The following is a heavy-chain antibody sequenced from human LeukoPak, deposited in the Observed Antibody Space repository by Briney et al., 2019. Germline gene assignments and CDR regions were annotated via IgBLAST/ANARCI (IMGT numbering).Heavy chain of an antibody. CDR3: ARGQKFLEWSHSYYYGMDV. CDR1: GGSFSGYY. CDR2: INHSGST. D-gene: IGHD3-3*01. J-gene: IGHJ6*02. V-gene: IGHV4-34*01. Sequence: SETLSLTCAVYGGSFSGYYWSWIRQPPGKGLEWIGEINHSGSTKYNPSLKSRVTISVDTSKNQFSLKLSSVTAADTAVYYCARGQKFLEWSHSYYYGMDVWGQGTTVTVSS.